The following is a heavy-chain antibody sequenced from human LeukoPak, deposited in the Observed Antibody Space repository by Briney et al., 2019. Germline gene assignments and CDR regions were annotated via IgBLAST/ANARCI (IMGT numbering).Heavy chain of an antibody. CDR1: GYSFASYW. CDR2: IYPGTADI. CDR3: ARHLCSITSCPTY. Sequence: PGESLKISCKGSGYSFASYWIAWVRQMPGKGLEWMGVIYPGTADITYSPSFQGQVTISADKSVSTAYLHWSSLKASDTAIYYCARHLCSITSCPTYWGQGTLVTVSS. J-gene: IGHJ4*02. V-gene: IGHV5-51*01. D-gene: IGHD2-2*01.